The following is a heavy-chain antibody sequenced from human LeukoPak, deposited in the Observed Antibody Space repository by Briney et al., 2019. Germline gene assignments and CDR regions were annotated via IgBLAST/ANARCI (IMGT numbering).Heavy chain of an antibody. D-gene: IGHD3-22*01. J-gene: IGHJ3*02. Sequence: ASVKVSCKASGYTFTSYGIRWVRQAPGQGLEWMGWISAYNGNTNYAQKLQGRVTMTTDTSTSTAYMELRSLRSDDTAVYYCARDTPVHYYDSSGVSAFDIWGQGTMVTVSS. CDR3: ARDTPVHYYDSSGVSAFDI. V-gene: IGHV1-18*01. CDR2: ISAYNGNT. CDR1: GYTFTSYG.